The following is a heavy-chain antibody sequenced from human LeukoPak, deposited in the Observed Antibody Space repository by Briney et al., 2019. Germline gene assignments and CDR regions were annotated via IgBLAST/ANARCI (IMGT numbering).Heavy chain of an antibody. CDR3: ARDRPLGSGGPVAFDI. D-gene: IGHD2-15*01. Sequence: WASVKVSCKASGYTFTGYYMHWVRQAPGQGLEWMGWINPNSGGTNYAQKFQGRVTMTRDTSISTAYMELSRLRSDDTAVYYCARDRPLGSGGPVAFDIWGQGTMVTVSS. J-gene: IGHJ3*02. CDR1: GYTFTGYY. V-gene: IGHV1-2*02. CDR2: INPNSGGT.